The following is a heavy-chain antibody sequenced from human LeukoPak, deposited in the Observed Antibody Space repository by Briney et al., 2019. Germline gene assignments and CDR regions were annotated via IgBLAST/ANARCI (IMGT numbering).Heavy chain of an antibody. J-gene: IGHJ4*02. CDR3: ARDESEYCTNGVCYSFLDY. D-gene: IGHD2-8*01. CDR2: IWYDGSNK. Sequence: GSLRLPCAASGFTFSSCGMHRVRQAPGKGLQWVAVIWYDGSNKYYADSVKGRFTISRDNSKNTLYLQMNSLRAEDTAVYYCARDESEYCTNGVCYSFLDYWGQGTLVTVSS. CDR1: GFTFSSCG. V-gene: IGHV3-33*01.